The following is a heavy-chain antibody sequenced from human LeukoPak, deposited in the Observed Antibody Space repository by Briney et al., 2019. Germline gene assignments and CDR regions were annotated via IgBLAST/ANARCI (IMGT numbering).Heavy chain of an antibody. CDR1: GGSISGSY. V-gene: IGHV4-59*08. CDR2: IFYSGST. D-gene: IGHD1-14*01. J-gene: IGHJ4*02. CDR3: ARLGLMWEPFDY. Sequence: PSETLSLTCTVSGGSISGSYWSWIRQPPGKGLEWIGYIFYSGSTNYSPSLKSRVTISLDTSKNQFSLKLSSVTAADTAVYYCARLGLMWEPFDYWGQGTLVTVSS.